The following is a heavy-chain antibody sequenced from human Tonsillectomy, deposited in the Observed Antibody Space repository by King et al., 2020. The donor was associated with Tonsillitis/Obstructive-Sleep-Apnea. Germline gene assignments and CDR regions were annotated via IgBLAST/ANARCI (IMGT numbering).Heavy chain of an antibody. CDR3: ARTWGGDFYFDY. D-gene: IGHD4-17*01. Sequence: VQLQESGPGLVKPSGTLSLTCTVSGGSISSYYWSWIRQPPGKGLEWIGYIYYSGSTNYNPSLKSRVTISVDTSKNQFSLKLSSVTAADTAAYYCARTWGGDFYFDYWGQGTLVTVSS. V-gene: IGHV4-59*08. CDR2: IYYSGST. CDR1: GGSISSYY. J-gene: IGHJ4*02.